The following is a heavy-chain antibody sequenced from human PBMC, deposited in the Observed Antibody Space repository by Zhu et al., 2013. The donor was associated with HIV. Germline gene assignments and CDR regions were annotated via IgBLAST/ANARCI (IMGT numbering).Heavy chain of an antibody. J-gene: IGHJ6*02. CDR3: AKRGAEVGATTYGMDV. CDR1: GFTFSSYA. V-gene: IGHV3-23*01. D-gene: IGHD1-26*01. CDR2: ISGSGGTA. Sequence: EVQLLESGGGLVQPGGSLRLSCAASGFTFSSYAMTWVRQAPGKGLEWVSGISGSGGTAYYADSVKGRFTISRDNSKNTLYLQMNSLRAEDTAVYYCAKRGAEVGATTYGMDVWGQGTTVTGLL.